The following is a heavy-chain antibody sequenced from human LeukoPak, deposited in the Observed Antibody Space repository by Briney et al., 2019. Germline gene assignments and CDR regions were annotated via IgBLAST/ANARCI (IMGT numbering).Heavy chain of an antibody. CDR3: ARPESGFGESLAPDY. CDR2: IYPGDSDT. D-gene: IGHD3-10*01. CDR1: GYSFTSYW. Sequence: GESLKISCKGSGYSFTSYWSGWVRQMPGKGLEWMGIIYPGDSDTRYSPSSQVQVTISAEKSISTAYLQWRRLKASDTAMYYCARPESGFGESLAPDYWGQGTLVTVSS. V-gene: IGHV5-51*01. J-gene: IGHJ4*02.